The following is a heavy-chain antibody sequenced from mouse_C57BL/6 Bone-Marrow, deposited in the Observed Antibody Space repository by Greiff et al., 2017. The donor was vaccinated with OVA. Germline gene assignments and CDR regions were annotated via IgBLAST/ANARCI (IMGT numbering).Heavy chain of an antibody. V-gene: IGHV1-50*01. J-gene: IGHJ3*01. Sequence: LVESGAELVKPGASVKLSCKASGYTFTSYWMQWVKQRPGQGLEWIGEIDPSDSYTNYNQKFKGKATLTVDTSSSTAYMQLSSLTSEDSAVYYYASAVFAYWGQGTLVTVSA. CDR3: ASAVFAY. CDR1: GYTFTSYW. CDR2: IDPSDSYT.